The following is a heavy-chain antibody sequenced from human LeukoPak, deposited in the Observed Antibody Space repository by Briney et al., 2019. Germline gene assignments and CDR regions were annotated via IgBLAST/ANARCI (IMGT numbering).Heavy chain of an antibody. V-gene: IGHV3-13*01. CDR2: IGIAGDT. CDR3: VRQQTSHGNFDY. CDR1: GFTFSNHA. J-gene: IGHJ4*02. D-gene: IGHD1-26*01. Sequence: GGSLRLSCAASGFTFSNHAMHWVRQATGKGLEWVSAIGIAGDTFYPGSVKGRFTISRENAKNSLSLQINSLKAEDTAVYYCVRQQTSHGNFDYWGQGTLVTVSS.